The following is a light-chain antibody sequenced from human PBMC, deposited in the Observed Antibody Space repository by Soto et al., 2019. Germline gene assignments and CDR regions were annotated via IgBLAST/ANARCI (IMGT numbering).Light chain of an antibody. Sequence: DIQMTQSPSTLSGSVGDRVTLTCRASQTISSWLAWYQQKPGKAPKLLIYKASTLKSGVPSRFSGSGSGTEFTLTISSLQPGDFATYFCLHDYEFPFTFGPGTKVDI. CDR3: LHDYEFPFT. CDR2: KAS. CDR1: QTISSW. V-gene: IGKV1-5*03. J-gene: IGKJ3*01.